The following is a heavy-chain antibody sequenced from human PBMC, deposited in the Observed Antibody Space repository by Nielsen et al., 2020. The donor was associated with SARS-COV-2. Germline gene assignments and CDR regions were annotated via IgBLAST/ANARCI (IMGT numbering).Heavy chain of an antibody. CDR1: GFTVTSNS. Sequence: GESLKISCAVSGFTVTSNSMNWVRQAPGKGLEWVSVIDSGGSTFYADSVKGRFTISRDNSKNTLYLQMNSLRAEDSAVYYCARDSDYRVNGMDVWGQGTTVPSP. D-gene: IGHD4-11*01. CDR2: IDSGGST. V-gene: IGHV3-53*01. CDR3: ARDSDYRVNGMDV. J-gene: IGHJ6*02.